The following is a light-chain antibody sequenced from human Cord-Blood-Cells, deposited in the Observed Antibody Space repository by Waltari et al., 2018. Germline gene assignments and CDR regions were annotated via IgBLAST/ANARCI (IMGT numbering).Light chain of an antibody. CDR2: EDT. V-gene: IGLV6-57*01. Sequence: NFMLTQPHSVSESPGTTVPISCTRSRASIASNYVQRSQQRPGSSPTTVIYEDTQRPSGVPDRFSGSIDSSSNSASLTISGLKTEDEADYYCQSYDSSNLVVFGGGTKLTVL. CDR3: QSYDSSNLVV. J-gene: IGLJ2*01. CDR1: RASIASNY.